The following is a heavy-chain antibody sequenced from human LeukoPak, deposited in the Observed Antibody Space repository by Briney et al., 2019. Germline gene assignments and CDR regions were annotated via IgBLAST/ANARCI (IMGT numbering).Heavy chain of an antibody. CDR2: IIPILGIA. J-gene: IGHJ4*02. V-gene: IGHV1-69*04. CDR1: GGTFSSYA. D-gene: IGHD6-19*01. Sequence: SVKVSCKASGGTFSSYAISWVRQAPGQGLEWMGRIIPILGIANYAQKFQGRVTITADKSTSTAYMELSSLRSEDTAVYYCARDAYSSGWDDYWGQGTLVAVSS. CDR3: ARDAYSSGWDDY.